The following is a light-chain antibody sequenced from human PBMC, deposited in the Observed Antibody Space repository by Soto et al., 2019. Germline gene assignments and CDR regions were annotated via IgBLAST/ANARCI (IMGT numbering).Light chain of an antibody. Sequence: DIQMTQSPSSLSASVVDRVTITCRASQSISSYLNWYQQRPGKAPNSLIYAASRLQSGVPSRFSGSGSGTDFTLTISNLQPEDVATYYCQQSYGSPLTFGGGTKVEIK. J-gene: IGKJ4*01. CDR2: AAS. CDR3: QQSYGSPLT. V-gene: IGKV1-39*01. CDR1: QSISSY.